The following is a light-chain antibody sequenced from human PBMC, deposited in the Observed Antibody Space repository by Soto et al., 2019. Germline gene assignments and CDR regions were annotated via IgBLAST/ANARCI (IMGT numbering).Light chain of an antibody. Sequence: QSVLTQPPSVSGAPGQTVTISCTGSSSNIGTGYDVHWYQQLPGTAPILLIYGNNHRPSGVPDRFSASKSGTSASLAITGLQAEDEADYYCQSYDNTLTSSEVVFGGGTQLTVL. CDR2: GNN. V-gene: IGLV1-40*01. J-gene: IGLJ2*01. CDR3: QSYDNTLTSSEVV. CDR1: SSNIGTGYD.